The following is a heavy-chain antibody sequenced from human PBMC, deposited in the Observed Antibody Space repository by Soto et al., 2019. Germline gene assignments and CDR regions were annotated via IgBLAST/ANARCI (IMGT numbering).Heavy chain of an antibody. CDR2: IYYSGST. D-gene: IGHD3-22*01. V-gene: IGHV4-59*01. Sequence: SETLSLTCTVSGGSISSYYWSWIRQPPGKGLEWIGYIYYSGSTNYNPSLKSRVTISVDTSKNQFSLKLSSVTAADTAVYYCARDYDSSGYYLNWFDPWGQGTLVTVSS. J-gene: IGHJ5*02. CDR3: ARDYDSSGYYLNWFDP. CDR1: GGSISSYY.